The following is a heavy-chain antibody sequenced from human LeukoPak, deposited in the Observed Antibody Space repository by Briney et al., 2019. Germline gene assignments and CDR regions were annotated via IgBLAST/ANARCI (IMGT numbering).Heavy chain of an antibody. V-gene: IGHV4-34*01. Sequence: KPSETLSLTCAVYGGSFSGYYWSWIRQPPGKGLEWIGEINHSGSTNHNPSLKSRVTISVDTSKNQFSLKLSSVTAADTAVYYCARVVPAATFDYWGQGTLVTVSS. CDR1: GGSFSGYY. CDR3: ARVVPAATFDY. J-gene: IGHJ4*02. D-gene: IGHD2-2*01. CDR2: INHSGST.